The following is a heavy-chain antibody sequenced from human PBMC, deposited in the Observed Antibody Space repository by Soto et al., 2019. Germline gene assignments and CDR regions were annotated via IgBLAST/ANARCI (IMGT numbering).Heavy chain of an antibody. V-gene: IGHV3-23*01. Sequence: PGGSLRLSCAASGFTFSSYAMSWVRQAPGKGLEWVSAISGSGGSTYYADSVKGRFTISRDNSKNTLYLQMNSLRAEDTAVYCCAKSRGYSYGLYYYYYMDVWGKGTTVTVSS. CDR2: ISGSGGST. CDR3: AKSRGYSYGLYYYYYMDV. J-gene: IGHJ6*03. D-gene: IGHD5-18*01. CDR1: GFTFSSYA.